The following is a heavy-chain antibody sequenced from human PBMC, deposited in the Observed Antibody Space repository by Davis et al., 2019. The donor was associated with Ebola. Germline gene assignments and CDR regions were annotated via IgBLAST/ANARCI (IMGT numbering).Heavy chain of an antibody. CDR3: ARVRFGDTAVDY. D-gene: IGHD5-18*01. V-gene: IGHV3-13*01. J-gene: IGHJ4*02. CDR2: IGTAGDT. CDR1: GFTFSSYD. Sequence: PGGSLRLSCAASGFTFSSYDMHWVRQGTGKGLEWVSAIGTAGDTYYPGSVKGRFTISRENAKNSLYLQMNSLTAEDTAVYYCARVRFGDTAVDYWGQGTLVTVSS.